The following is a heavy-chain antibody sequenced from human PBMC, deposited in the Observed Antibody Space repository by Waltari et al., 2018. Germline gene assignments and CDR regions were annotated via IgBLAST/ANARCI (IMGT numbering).Heavy chain of an antibody. D-gene: IGHD6-13*01. J-gene: IGHJ4*02. CDR3: ARPWPGRAAAAPYYFDS. CDR1: GYAFTGYY. CDR2: INPDSGDT. V-gene: IGHV1-2*02. Sequence: QVQLVQSGTEVKKPGASVTVSCRASGYAFTGYYLPWERQAPGQGLEWMGWINPDSGDTNCTQKFQGRVTMTRDTSINTAYMQLSGLRSDDTAVYYCARPWPGRAAAAPYYFDSWGQGTMAIVSS.